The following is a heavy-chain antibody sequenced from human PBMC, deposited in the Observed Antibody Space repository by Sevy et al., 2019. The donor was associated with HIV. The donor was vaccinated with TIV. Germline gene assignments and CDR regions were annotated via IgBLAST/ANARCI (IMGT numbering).Heavy chain of an antibody. J-gene: IGHJ4*02. Sequence: SETLSLTCAVSGYSISSGYYWGWIRQPPGKGLEWIGSIYHSGSTYYNPSLKSRVTISVDTSKNKFSLKLSSVTAADTAVYYCARRGDPGAGYFDYWGQGTLVTVSS. CDR3: ARRGDPGAGYFDY. V-gene: IGHV4-38-2*01. CDR1: GYSISSGYY. CDR2: IYHSGST. D-gene: IGHD2-21*01.